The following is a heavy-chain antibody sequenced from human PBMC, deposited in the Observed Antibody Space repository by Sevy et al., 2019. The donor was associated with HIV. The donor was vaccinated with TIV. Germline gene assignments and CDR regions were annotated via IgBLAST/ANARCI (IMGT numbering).Heavy chain of an antibody. J-gene: IGHJ4*02. CDR3: ARRAVSGYCTNGVCYTDYFDY. D-gene: IGHD2-8*01. CDR2: IYYSGST. V-gene: IGHV4-39*01. CDR1: GGSISSSSYY. Sequence: SDTLSLTCTVSGGSISSSSYYWGWIRQPPGKGLEWIGSIYYSGSTYYNPSLKSRVTISVDTSKNQFSLKLSSVTAADTAVYYCARRAVSGYCTNGVCYTDYFDYWGQGTLVTVSS.